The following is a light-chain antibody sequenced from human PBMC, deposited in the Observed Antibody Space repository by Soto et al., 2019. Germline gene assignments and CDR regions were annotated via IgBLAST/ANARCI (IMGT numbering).Light chain of an antibody. V-gene: IGKV1-39*01. CDR1: QSISSY. J-gene: IGKJ1*01. CDR3: QQSYSSSWT. CDR2: AAS. Sequence: DIQMTQSPSSLSASVGDRVTITCRASQSISSYLNWYQQKPGKAPNLLIYAASSLQSGVPPRFSGSGSGTDFTLTISSLQPEDFATYYCQQSYSSSWTFGQGTTVEIK.